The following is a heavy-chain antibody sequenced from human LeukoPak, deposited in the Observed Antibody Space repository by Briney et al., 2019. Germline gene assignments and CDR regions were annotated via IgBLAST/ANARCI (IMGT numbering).Heavy chain of an antibody. CDR3: ARNMFSGSLGFDP. CDR2: INSDGSST. V-gene: IGHV3-74*01. CDR1: GFTFSSYW. D-gene: IGHD1-26*01. Sequence: GGSLRLSCAASGFTFSSYWMHWVRQAPGKGLVWVSRINSDGSSTSYADSVKGRITISRDNAKNTLYLQMNSLRAEDTAVYYCARNMFSGSLGFDPWGQGTLVTASS. J-gene: IGHJ5*02.